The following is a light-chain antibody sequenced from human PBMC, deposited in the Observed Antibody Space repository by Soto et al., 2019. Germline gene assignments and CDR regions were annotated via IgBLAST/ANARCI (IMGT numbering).Light chain of an antibody. V-gene: IGKV3-20*01. J-gene: IGKJ1*01. CDR2: GAS. Sequence: RASPGTLSLSPGERATLSCWASQNVLSNYLAWYQQKPGQAPRLLIYGASTRATGIPDRFGGSGSGTDFTLTISRLEPEDFAVYYCQQYSFLPRTFGQGTKVDIK. CDR3: QQYSFLPRT. CDR1: QNVLSNY.